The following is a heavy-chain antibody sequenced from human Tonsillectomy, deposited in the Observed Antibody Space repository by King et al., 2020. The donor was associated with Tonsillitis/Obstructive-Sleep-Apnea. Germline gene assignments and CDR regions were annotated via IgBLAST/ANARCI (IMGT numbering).Heavy chain of an antibody. CDR1: GFTFSSYG. CDR2: IWYDGSNK. V-gene: IGHV3-33*01. J-gene: IGHJ4*02. CDR3: ARDQGEAVAGPDY. D-gene: IGHD6-19*01. Sequence: VQLVESGGGVVQPGRSLRLSCAASGFTFSSYGMHWVRQAPGKGLEWVAVIWYDGSNKYYADSVKGRFTISRDNSKNTLYLQMNSLRAEDTAVYYCARDQGEAVAGPDYWGQGTLVTVSS.